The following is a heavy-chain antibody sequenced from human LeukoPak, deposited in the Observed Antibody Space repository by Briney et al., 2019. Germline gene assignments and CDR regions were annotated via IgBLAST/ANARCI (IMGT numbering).Heavy chain of an antibody. D-gene: IGHD3-3*01. CDR1: GGSISSYY. Sequence: SETLSLTCTVSGGSISSYYWSWIRQPPGKGLEWIGYIYYSGSTNYNPSLKSRVTISVDTSKNQFSLKLSSVTAADTAVYYCARAAYDFWSGSLHDAFDTWGQGTMVTVSS. J-gene: IGHJ3*02. CDR2: IYYSGST. CDR3: ARAAYDFWSGSLHDAFDT. V-gene: IGHV4-59*01.